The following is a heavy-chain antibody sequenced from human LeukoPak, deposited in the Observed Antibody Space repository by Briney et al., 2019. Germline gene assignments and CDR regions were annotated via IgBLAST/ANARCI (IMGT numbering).Heavy chain of an antibody. J-gene: IGHJ3*02. D-gene: IGHD4-17*01. Sequence: PSETLSLTCTVSGGSISSYYWSWIRQSPGKGLEWIGYIYYSGSTNYNPSLKSRVTISVDTSKNQFSLKLSSVTAADTAVYYCARGFYGDYLFDAFDMWGQGTMVTVSS. V-gene: IGHV4-59*01. CDR2: IYYSGST. CDR1: GGSISSYY. CDR3: ARGFYGDYLFDAFDM.